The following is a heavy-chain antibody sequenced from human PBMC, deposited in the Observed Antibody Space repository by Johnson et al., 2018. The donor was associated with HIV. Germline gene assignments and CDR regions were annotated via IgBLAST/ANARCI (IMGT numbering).Heavy chain of an antibody. Sequence: VQLVESGGGLVKPGGSLRVSCAASGFTFSNAWMSWVRQAPGKGLEWVGRIKSKTDVGTPDYAAPVKGRFTIPRHDSKNMLYLQMNSLKTEDTAVYYCTTDPWWGAFDIWGQGTMVTVSS. J-gene: IGHJ3*02. CDR1: GFTFSNAW. CDR3: TTDPWWGAFDI. V-gene: IGHV3-15*01. D-gene: IGHD2-15*01. CDR2: IKSKTDVGTP.